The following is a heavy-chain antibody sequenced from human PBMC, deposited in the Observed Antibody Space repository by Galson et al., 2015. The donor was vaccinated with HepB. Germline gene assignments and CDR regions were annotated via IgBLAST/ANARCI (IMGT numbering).Heavy chain of an antibody. CDR1: GYTFTSYD. D-gene: IGHD3-16*02. CDR3: ARVPFIYDYIWGSFRGHYYYYMDV. Sequence: SVKVSCKASGYTFTSYDINWVRQATGQGLEWMGWMNPNSGNTGYAQKFQGRVTMTRNTSISTAYMELSSLRSEDTAVYYCARVPFIYDYIWGSFRGHYYYYMDVWGKGTTVTVSS. J-gene: IGHJ6*03. V-gene: IGHV1-8*01. CDR2: MNPNSGNT.